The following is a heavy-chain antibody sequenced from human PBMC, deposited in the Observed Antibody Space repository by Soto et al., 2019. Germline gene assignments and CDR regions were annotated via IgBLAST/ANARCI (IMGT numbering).Heavy chain of an antibody. CDR1: GGTFSSYA. Sequence: SVKVSCKASGGTFSSYAMSWVRQAPGQGLEWMGGIIPIFGTANYAQKFQGRVTITADESTSTAYMELSSLRSEDTAVYYCARVGGYDYSNSYYYYYGMDVWGQGTTVTVSS. V-gene: IGHV1-69*13. J-gene: IGHJ6*02. CDR3: ARVGGYDYSNSYYYYYGMDV. CDR2: IIPIFGTA. D-gene: IGHD4-4*01.